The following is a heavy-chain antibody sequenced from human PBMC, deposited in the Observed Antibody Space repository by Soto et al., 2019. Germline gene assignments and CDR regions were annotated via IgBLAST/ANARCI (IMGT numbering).Heavy chain of an antibody. J-gene: IGHJ5*02. CDR3: ARADDFWSGYYFT. CDR2: IIPIFGTA. D-gene: IGHD3-3*01. Sequence: QVQLVQSGAEVKKPGSSVKVSCKASGGTFSSYAISWVRQAPGQGLEWMGGIIPIFGTANYAQKFQGRVTHTAAESTITAYMELSSLRSEDPAVYFCARADDFWSGYYFTWGQGTLVTVSS. CDR1: GGTFSSYA. V-gene: IGHV1-69*01.